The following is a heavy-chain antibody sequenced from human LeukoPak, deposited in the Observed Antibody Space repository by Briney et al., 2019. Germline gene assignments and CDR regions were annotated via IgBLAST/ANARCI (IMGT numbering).Heavy chain of an antibody. V-gene: IGHV5-10-1*01. CDR2: VDPSDSYT. Sequence: LGESLKISCKGSGYNFTSYWISWVRQMPGKGLEWMGRVDPSDSYTNYSPSFQGHVTISADKSITTAYLQWSSLKASDTAMYYCARLRDESIDYWGQGTLVTVSS. J-gene: IGHJ4*02. CDR3: ARLRDESIDY. CDR1: GYNFTSYW.